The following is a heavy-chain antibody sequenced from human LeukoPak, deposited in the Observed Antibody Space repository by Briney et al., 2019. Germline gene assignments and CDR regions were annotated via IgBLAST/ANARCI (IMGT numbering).Heavy chain of an antibody. V-gene: IGHV3-23*01. CDR3: AKDSYYDFWSGHLFDY. CDR2: ISGSGGST. Sequence: PGGSLRLSCAASGFTFSSYSMNWVRQAPGKGLEWVSAISGSGGSTYYADSVKGRFTISRDNSKNTLYLQMNSLRAEDTAVYYCAKDSYYDFWSGHLFDYWGQGTLVTVSS. D-gene: IGHD3-3*01. CDR1: GFTFSSYS. J-gene: IGHJ4*02.